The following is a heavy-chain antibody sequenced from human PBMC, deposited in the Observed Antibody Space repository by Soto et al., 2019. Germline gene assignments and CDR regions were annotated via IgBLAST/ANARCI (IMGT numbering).Heavy chain of an antibody. J-gene: IGHJ6*02. CDR2: VIPLFDTA. Sequence: QVQVVQSGAEVKKPGSSVKVSCKVSGGIFTNNAISWVRQAPGQGLEWLGGVIPLFDTAYYAQIFRGRLRNSPDGGTTTAYMELSGLTSADTAVYFCATGGHNDGYNFYHGMDVWGQGTTVTVS. CDR3: ATGGHNDGYNFYHGMDV. D-gene: IGHD5-18*01. V-gene: IGHV1-69*01. CDR1: GGIFTNNA.